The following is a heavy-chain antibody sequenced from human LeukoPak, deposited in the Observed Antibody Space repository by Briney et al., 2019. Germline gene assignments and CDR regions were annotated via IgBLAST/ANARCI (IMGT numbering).Heavy chain of an antibody. CDR3: ARGEYYYDSSSMGGSD. CDR1: RFTFSSYS. D-gene: IGHD3-22*01. CDR2: ISYDGSNK. V-gene: IGHV3-30-3*01. Sequence: QPGRSLRLSCAASRFTFSSYSMHWVRQAPGKGLEWVAVISYDGSNKYYADSVKGRFTISRDNSKNTLYLQMNSLRAEGTAVYYCARGEYYYDSSSMGGSDWGQGTLVTVSS. J-gene: IGHJ4*02.